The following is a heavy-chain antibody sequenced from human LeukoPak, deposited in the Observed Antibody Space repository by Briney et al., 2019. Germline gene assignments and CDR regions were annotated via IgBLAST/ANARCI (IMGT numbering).Heavy chain of an antibody. D-gene: IGHD4-11*01. CDR2: LYISGST. CDR3: ASLGFCSNYRRLPDY. J-gene: IGHJ4*02. Sequence: PSETLSLTCCVSGGSISGYFWSWIRQPPGKELEWIGHLYISGSTNYNPSLKSRLTISVDRSKNQFSLTLTSVTAADTAVYYCASLGFCSNYRRLPDYWGQGTQVIVSS. V-gene: IGHV4-4*09. CDR1: GGSISGYF.